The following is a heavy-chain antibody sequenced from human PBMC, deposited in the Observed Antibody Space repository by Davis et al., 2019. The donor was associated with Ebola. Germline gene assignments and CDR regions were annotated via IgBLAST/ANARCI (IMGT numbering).Heavy chain of an antibody. CDR1: GFTFSGSA. J-gene: IGHJ4*02. Sequence: GSLRLSCAASGFTFSGSAMHWVRQASGKGLEWVGRIRSKANSYATAYAASVKGRFTISRDDSKNTAYLQMNSLKTEDTAVYYCTCVPAATRIDYWGQGTLVTVSS. CDR2: IRSKANSYAT. CDR3: TCVPAATRIDY. D-gene: IGHD2-2*01. V-gene: IGHV3-73*01.